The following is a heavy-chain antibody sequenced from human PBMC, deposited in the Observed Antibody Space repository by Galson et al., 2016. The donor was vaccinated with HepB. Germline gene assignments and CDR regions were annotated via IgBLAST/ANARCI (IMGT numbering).Heavy chain of an antibody. Sequence: SLRLSCAASGFTFSCHGMNWIRQAPGKGLEWVSQIKSSSTNVYYADSGKGRFTISRDNAKNSVYLQMNSLRDEDTAVYYCATKWSHGVYSFVDYWGEATLVTVSS. V-gene: IGHV3-48*03. D-gene: IGHD4-17*01. J-gene: IGHJ4*02. CDR2: IKSSSTNV. CDR1: GFTFSCHG. CDR3: ATKWSHGVYSFVDY.